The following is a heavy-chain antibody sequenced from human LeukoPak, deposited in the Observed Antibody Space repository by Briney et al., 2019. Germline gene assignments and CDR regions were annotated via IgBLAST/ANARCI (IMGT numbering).Heavy chain of an antibody. CDR3: ARDGHCSSTSCDAFDI. CDR1: GGTFSSYA. V-gene: IGHV1-69*01. Sequence: ASVKVSCKASGGTFSSYAISWVRQAPGQGLERMGGIIPIFGTANYAQKFQGRVTITADESTSTAYMELSSLRSEDTAVYYCARDGHCSSTSCDAFDIWGQGTMVTVSS. D-gene: IGHD2-2*01. J-gene: IGHJ3*02. CDR2: IIPIFGTA.